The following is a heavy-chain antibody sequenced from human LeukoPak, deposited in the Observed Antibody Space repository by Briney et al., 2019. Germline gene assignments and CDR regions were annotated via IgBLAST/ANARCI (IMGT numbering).Heavy chain of an antibody. Sequence: GGSLRLSCAASAFTFSRYGMHWVRQAPGKGLEWVAFIRYDGSNKYYADSVNGRFVISRDNSKNTVSLYMNSLRAEDTAVYYCARDVRAGSWGDYYYYYMDVWGKGTTVTISS. CDR3: ARDVRAGSWGDYYYYYMDV. D-gene: IGHD1-14*01. CDR2: IRYDGSNK. V-gene: IGHV3-30*02. J-gene: IGHJ6*03. CDR1: AFTFSRYG.